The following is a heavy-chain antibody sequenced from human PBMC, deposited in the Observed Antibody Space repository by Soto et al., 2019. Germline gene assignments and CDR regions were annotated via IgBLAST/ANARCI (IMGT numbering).Heavy chain of an antibody. V-gene: IGHV3-30*01. Sequence: GESLRLSCAASGFTFSIYAMHWVRQAPGKGLGWVAVISYDGSNKYYADSVKGRFTISRDNSKNTPYLQMNSLRAEDTAVYYCARGPWAAPYAFDIWGQGTMVTVSS. CDR1: GFTFSIYA. CDR2: ISYDGSNK. CDR3: ARGPWAAPYAFDI. D-gene: IGHD1-26*01. J-gene: IGHJ3*02.